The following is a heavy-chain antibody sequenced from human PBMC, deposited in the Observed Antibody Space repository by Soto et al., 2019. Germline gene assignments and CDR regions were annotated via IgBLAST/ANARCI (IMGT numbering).Heavy chain of an antibody. CDR2: IYYSGST. CDR3: ARDIVLVPAAIGYYGMDV. CDR1: GGSISSGDYY. Sequence: QVQLQESGPGLVKPSQTLSLTCTVSGGSISSGDYYWSWIRQPPGKGLEWIGYIYYSGSTYYNPSLKSRVTISVDTSKYQFSLKLSSVTAADTAVYYCARDIVLVPAAIGYYGMDVWGQGTTVTVSS. J-gene: IGHJ6*02. V-gene: IGHV4-30-4*01. D-gene: IGHD2-2*01.